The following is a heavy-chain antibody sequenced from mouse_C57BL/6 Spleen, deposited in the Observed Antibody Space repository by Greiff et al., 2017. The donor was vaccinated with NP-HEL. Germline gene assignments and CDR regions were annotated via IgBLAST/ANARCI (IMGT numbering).Heavy chain of an antibody. D-gene: IGHD1-1*01. CDR3: ASLYYGSRPFDY. CDR1: GYTFTDYY. Sequence: EVQLQQSGPVLVKPGASVKMSCKASGYTFTDYYMNWVKQSHGKSLEWIGVINPYNGGTSYNQKFKGKATLTVDKSSSTAYMELNSLTSEDSAVYYCASLYYGSRPFDYWGQGTTLTVSS. J-gene: IGHJ2*01. V-gene: IGHV1-19*01. CDR2: INPYNGGT.